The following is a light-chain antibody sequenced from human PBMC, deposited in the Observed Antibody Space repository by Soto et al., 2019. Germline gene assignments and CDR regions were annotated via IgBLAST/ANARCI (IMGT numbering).Light chain of an antibody. CDR2: EGN. J-gene: IGLJ3*02. CDR1: SSDVGSYNL. V-gene: IGLV2-23*01. Sequence: QSALTQPASVSASPGQSITISCTGTSSDVGSYNLVSWFQQHPGKAPKLTIYEGNKRPSGVSNRFSGSKSGNTASLTISGLQAEDEADYYCCSYAGSSTLVLGGGTKVTVL. CDR3: CSYAGSSTLV.